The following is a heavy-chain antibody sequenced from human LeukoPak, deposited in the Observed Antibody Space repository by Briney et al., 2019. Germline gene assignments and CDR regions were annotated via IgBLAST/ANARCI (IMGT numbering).Heavy chain of an antibody. CDR3: ARHYYDSSGYFYQDY. Sequence: SETLSLTCTVSGGSISGYYWSWIRQPPGRRLEWIGYIYYSGSTDYNPSLKSRVTISVDTSKNQFSLKLSSVTAADTAVYYCARHYYDSSGYFYQDYWGQGTLVTVSS. CDR1: GGSISGYY. J-gene: IGHJ4*02. D-gene: IGHD3-22*01. CDR2: IYYSGST. V-gene: IGHV4-59*08.